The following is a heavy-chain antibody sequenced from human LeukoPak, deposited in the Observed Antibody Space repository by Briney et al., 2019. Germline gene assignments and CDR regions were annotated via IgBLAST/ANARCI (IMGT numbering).Heavy chain of an antibody. D-gene: IGHD3-22*01. CDR1: GGTFSSYA. CDR3: ARCSPGDSSNFYAVLEY. Sequence: SVKVSCKASGGTFSSYAVSWVRLTPGQGLEWLGGIIPVFGTTTYAQRFQAKVTMTADKSTNTAYLEISSLTSDDTAVYYCARCSPGDSSNFYAVLEYWGQGTQVTVST. CDR2: IIPVFGTT. J-gene: IGHJ4*02. V-gene: IGHV1-69*06.